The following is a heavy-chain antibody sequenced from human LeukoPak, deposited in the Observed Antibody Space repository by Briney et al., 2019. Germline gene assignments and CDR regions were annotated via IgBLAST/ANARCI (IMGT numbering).Heavy chain of an antibody. V-gene: IGHV1-2*02. CDR1: GYSFTDYY. Sequence: ASVKVSCKASGYSFTDYYMHWVRQAPGQGLEWMGWINPNSGGTKYAQKFQGGVTMTRDTSISTAYMELSRLRSDDTAVYYCARVMVRGVIPLTYWGQGTLVTVSS. D-gene: IGHD3-10*01. CDR3: ARVMVRGVIPLTY. CDR2: INPNSGGT. J-gene: IGHJ4*02.